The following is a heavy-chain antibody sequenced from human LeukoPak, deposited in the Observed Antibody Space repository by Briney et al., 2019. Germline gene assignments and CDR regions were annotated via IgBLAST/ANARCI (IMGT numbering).Heavy chain of an antibody. CDR3: ARCRGYSYGYEDY. CDR2: ISSSGNTI. V-gene: IGHV3-11*04. Sequence: GGSLRLSCAASGFTFSDYYMSWIRQAPGKGLEWVSYISSSGNTIDYADSVKGRFTISRDNAKNSLYLQMNSLRADDTAVYYCARCRGYSYGYEDYWGQGTLVTVSS. D-gene: IGHD5-18*01. CDR1: GFTFSDYY. J-gene: IGHJ4*02.